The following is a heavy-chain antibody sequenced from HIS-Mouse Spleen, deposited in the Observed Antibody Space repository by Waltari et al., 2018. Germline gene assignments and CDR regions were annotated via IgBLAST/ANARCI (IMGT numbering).Heavy chain of an antibody. CDR3: ARDGYSSSWYDYYYGMDV. D-gene: IGHD6-13*01. CDR2: IYYSGST. V-gene: IGHV4-39*07. CDR1: GVSISSSSYY. Sequence: QLQLQESGPGLVQPSETLSLTCTVSGVSISSSSYYWGWIRPPPGKGLEWIGSIYYSGSTYYNPSLKSRVTISVDTSKNQFSLKLSSVTAADTAVYYCARDGYSSSWYDYYYGMDVWGQGTTVTVSS. J-gene: IGHJ6*02.